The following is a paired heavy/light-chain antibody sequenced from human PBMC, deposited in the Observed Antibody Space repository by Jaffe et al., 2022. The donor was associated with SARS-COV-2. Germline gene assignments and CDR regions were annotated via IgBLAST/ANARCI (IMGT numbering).Heavy chain of an antibody. Sequence: QVQLVQSGSELKKPGASVKVSCKASGYTFTDYAMNWVRQAPGQGLEWMGWINTNTGNPTYAQGFTGRFVFSLDTSVSTAYLQISSLKAEDTAVYYCARDPLAAPGKPWGQGTLVTVSS. CDR2: INTNTGNP. D-gene: IGHD6-13*01. V-gene: IGHV7-4-1*02. CDR3: ARDPLAAPGKP. CDR1: GYTFTDYA. J-gene: IGHJ5*02.
Light chain of an antibody. V-gene: IGKV1-5*03. CDR2: KTS. J-gene: IGKJ1*01. CDR1: QSISSW. CDR3: QQYNSSPWT. Sequence: DIQMTQSPSTLSASVGDRVTITCRASQSISSWLAWYQQKPGKAPKLLIYKTSTLESGVPSRLSGSGSGTDFTLTISSLQPDDFAIYYCQQYNSSPWTFGQGTKVEIK.